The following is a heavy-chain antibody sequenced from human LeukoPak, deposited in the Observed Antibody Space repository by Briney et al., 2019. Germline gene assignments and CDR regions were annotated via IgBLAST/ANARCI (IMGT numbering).Heavy chain of an antibody. CDR2: INWNGGST. D-gene: IGHD1-1*01. J-gene: IGHJ3*02. V-gene: IGHV3-20*04. CDR1: GFTFDDYG. CDR3: ARGGLIQRHAFDI. Sequence: RPGGSLRLSCAASGFTFDDYGMSWVRQVPGKGLEWVSGINWNGGSTGNADSVKGRFTISRDNAKNSLYLQMNSLRGGDTALYYCARGGLIQRHAFDIWGQGIMVTVSS.